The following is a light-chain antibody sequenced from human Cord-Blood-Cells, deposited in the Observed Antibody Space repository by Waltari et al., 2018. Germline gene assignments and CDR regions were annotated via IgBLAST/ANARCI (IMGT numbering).Light chain of an antibody. Sequence: QSALTQPASVSGSPGQSITISCTGTSSDVGGYNYVSCDQQHPGKAPKLMIYDVSNRPAGVSNRFSGSKSGNPASLTISGLQAEDEADYYCSSYTSSSTWVFGGGTKLTVL. J-gene: IGLJ3*02. CDR3: SSYTSSSTWV. CDR1: SSDVGGYNY. CDR2: DVS. V-gene: IGLV2-14*01.